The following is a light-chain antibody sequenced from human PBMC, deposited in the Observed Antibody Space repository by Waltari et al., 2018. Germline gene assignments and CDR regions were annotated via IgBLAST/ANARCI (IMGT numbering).Light chain of an antibody. Sequence: EIVLTQSPATLSLSPAERATLSCRASQSVSSYLAWYQQKPGQAPRLLIYDASNRATGIPARFSGSGSGTDFTLTISSLEPEDFAVYYCQQRSNWLALTFGGGTKVEIK. CDR1: QSVSSY. CDR3: QQRSNWLALT. V-gene: IGKV3-11*01. CDR2: DAS. J-gene: IGKJ4*01.